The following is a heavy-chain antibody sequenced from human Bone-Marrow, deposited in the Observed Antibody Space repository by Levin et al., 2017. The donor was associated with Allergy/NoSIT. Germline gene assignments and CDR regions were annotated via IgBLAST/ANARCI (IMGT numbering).Heavy chain of an antibody. D-gene: IGHD3-3*01. CDR3: ARGPKGTVFGGREGPCGLDV. CDR2: ISSRSGTTI. V-gene: IGHV3-48*03. J-gene: IGHJ6*02. Sequence: LSLTCVGSGFSFSEHEMDWVRQAPGKGLEWVSHISSRSGTTIYYAGSVTGRFTISRDNAKNSLFLQMNTLRAEDTAVYYCARGPKGTVFGGREGPCGLDVWGQGTTVTVSS. CDR1: GFSFSEHE.